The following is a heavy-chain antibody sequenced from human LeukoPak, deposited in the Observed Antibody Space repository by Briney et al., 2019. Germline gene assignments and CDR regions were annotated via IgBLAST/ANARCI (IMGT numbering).Heavy chain of an antibody. CDR3: AHRRDSSGYQYRYWFAP. V-gene: IGHV2-5*02. CDR1: GFSLTTSGVG. J-gene: IGHJ5*02. Sequence: SGPTLVKPTRPLTLTCTFSGFSLTTSGVGVGWIRQPPGKALEWLALINWDDQKVYSPSLQSRLSITKDTSKNQVVLTMTDVDPVDTATYYCAHRRDSSGYQYRYWFAPWGQGTLVTVSS. D-gene: IGHD3-22*01. CDR2: INWDDQK.